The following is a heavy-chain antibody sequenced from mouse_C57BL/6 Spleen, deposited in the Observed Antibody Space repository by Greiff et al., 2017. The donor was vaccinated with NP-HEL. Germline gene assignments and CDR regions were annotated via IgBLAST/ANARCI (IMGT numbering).Heavy chain of an antibody. D-gene: IGHD2-4*01. Sequence: EVQRVESGPELVKPGDSVKISCKASGYSFTGYFMNWVMQSHGKSLEWIGRINPYNGDTFYNQKFKGKATLTVDKSSSTAHMELRSLTSEDSAVYYCAREDYDYDVHYFDYWGQGTTLTVSS. V-gene: IGHV1-20*01. CDR1: GYSFTGYF. J-gene: IGHJ2*01. CDR2: INPYNGDT. CDR3: AREDYDYDVHYFDY.